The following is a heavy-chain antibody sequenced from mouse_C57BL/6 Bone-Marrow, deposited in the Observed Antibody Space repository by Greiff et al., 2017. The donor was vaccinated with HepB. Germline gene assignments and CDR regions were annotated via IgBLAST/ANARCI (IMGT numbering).Heavy chain of an antibody. V-gene: IGHV14-4*01. CDR1: GFNIIDDY. Sequence: EVQLQQSGAELVRPGASVKLSCTASGFNIIDDYMHWVKQRPEQGLEWIGWIDPENGDTEYASKFQGKATITADTSSNTAYLQLSSLTSEDTAVYYCTFRSTMITTDGSYYYAMDYWGQGTSVTVSS. J-gene: IGHJ4*01. CDR2: IDPENGDT. D-gene: IGHD2-4*01. CDR3: TFRSTMITTDGSYYYAMDY.